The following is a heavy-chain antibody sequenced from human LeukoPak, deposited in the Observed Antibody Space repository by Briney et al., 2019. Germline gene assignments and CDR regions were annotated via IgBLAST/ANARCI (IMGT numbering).Heavy chain of an antibody. Sequence: SETLSLTCAVYGGSFSGYYWSWIRQPPGKGLEWIGEINHSGSTNYSPSLKSRVTISVDTSKNQFSLKLSSVTAADTAVYYCARRYYGSGRRFDPWGQGTLVTVSP. CDR3: ARRYYGSGRRFDP. CDR2: INHSGST. J-gene: IGHJ5*02. CDR1: GGSFSGYY. V-gene: IGHV4-34*01. D-gene: IGHD3-10*01.